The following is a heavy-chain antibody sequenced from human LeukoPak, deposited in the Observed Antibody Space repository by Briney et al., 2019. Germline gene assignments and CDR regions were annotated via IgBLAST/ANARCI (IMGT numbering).Heavy chain of an antibody. CDR3: ARRDGYSPYWYFDL. V-gene: IGHV4-4*07. J-gene: IGHJ2*01. Sequence: PSETLSPTCTVSGGSISSYYWSWIRQPAGKGLEWIGRIYTSGSTNYNPSLKSRVTISVDKSKNQFSLKLSSVTAADTAVYYCARRDGYSPYWYFDLWGRGTLVTVSS. CDR2: IYTSGST. CDR1: GGSISSYY. D-gene: IGHD5-24*01.